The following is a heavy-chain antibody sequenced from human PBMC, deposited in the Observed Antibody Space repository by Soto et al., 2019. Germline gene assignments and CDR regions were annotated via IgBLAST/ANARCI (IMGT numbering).Heavy chain of an antibody. D-gene: IGHD3-10*01. CDR2: IKQDGSEK. CDR1: GFTFSSYW. V-gene: IGHV3-7*03. J-gene: IGHJ3*02. CDR3: AREGDYYGSGSYDAFDI. Sequence: EVQLVESGGGLVQPGGSLRLSCAASGFTFSSYWMSWVRQAPGKGLEWVANIKQDGSEKYYVDSVKGRFTISRDNAENSLYLQMNSLRAEDTAVYYCAREGDYYGSGSYDAFDIWGQGTMVTVSS.